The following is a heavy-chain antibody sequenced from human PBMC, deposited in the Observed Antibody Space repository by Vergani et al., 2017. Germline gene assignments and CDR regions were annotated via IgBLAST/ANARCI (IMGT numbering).Heavy chain of an antibody. D-gene: IGHD4-11*01. V-gene: IGHV4-34*01. J-gene: IGHJ6*03. Sequence: QVQLQQWGGGLLKPSETLSLTCVVNGGSFTSYHWTWIRQSPGEGLEWVGDIDHTGRPDYNPSLKSRLTMSVDKSRTQFSLTPNSVTATDTAIYFCARVNTETNGHLYYYYYMDVWGQGTAVTVS. CDR3: ARVNTETNGHLYYYYYMDV. CDR2: IDHTGRP. CDR1: GGSFTSYH.